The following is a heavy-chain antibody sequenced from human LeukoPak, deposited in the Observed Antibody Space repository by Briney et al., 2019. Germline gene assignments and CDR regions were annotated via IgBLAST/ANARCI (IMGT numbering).Heavy chain of an antibody. V-gene: IGHV4-4*07. D-gene: IGHD3-10*01. Sequence: SETLSLTCTVSGGSISSYYWSWIRQPAGKGLEWIGRIYTSGSTNYNPSLKSRVTMSVDTSKNQFSLKLSSVTAADTAMYYCARRFGTSGNYYFDYWGQGTLVTVSS. CDR1: GGSISSYY. J-gene: IGHJ4*02. CDR2: IYTSGST. CDR3: ARRFGTSGNYYFDY.